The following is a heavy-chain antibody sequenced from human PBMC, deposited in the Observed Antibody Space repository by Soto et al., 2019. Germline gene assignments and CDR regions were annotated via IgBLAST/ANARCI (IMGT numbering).Heavy chain of an antibody. CDR2: IYYSGST. J-gene: IGHJ5*02. CDR3: ARRIAAAGNNWFDP. Sequence: SETLSLTCSVSGGSINSDDHYWTWIRQPPGKGLEWIGSIYYSGSTYYNPSLKSRVTISVDTSKNQFSLKLSSVTAADTAVYYCARRIAAAGNNWFDPWGQGTLVTVSS. D-gene: IGHD6-13*01. CDR1: GGSINSDDHY. V-gene: IGHV4-39*01.